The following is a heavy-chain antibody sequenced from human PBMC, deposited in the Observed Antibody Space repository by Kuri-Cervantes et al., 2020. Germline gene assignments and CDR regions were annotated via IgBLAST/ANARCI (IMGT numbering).Heavy chain of an antibody. V-gene: IGHV4-39*01. CDR2: IYYSGST. CDR3: AAPLGYCSGGSCPFDY. CDR1: GGSISSSSYY. Sequence: GSLRLSCTVSGGSISSSSYYWGWIRQPPGKGLEWIGSIYYSGSTSYNPSLKSRVTISVDTSKNQFSLKLSSVTAADTAVYYCAAPLGYCSGGSCPFDYWGQGTLVTVSS. J-gene: IGHJ4*02. D-gene: IGHD2-15*01.